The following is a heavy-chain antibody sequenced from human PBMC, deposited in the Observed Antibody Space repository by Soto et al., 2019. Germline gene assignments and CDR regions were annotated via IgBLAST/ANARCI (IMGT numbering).Heavy chain of an antibody. Sequence: QVQLVESGGGVVQPGRSLRLSCAASGFTFSSYAMHWVRQAPGKGLEWVAVISYDGSNKSYADSLKGRVTISRDNSKNTLYLQMNSLRAEDTAVYYCARDTDYFDYWGQGTLVTVSS. CDR1: GFTFSSYA. CDR2: ISYDGSNK. J-gene: IGHJ4*02. D-gene: IGHD2-8*02. CDR3: ARDTDYFDY. V-gene: IGHV3-30-3*01.